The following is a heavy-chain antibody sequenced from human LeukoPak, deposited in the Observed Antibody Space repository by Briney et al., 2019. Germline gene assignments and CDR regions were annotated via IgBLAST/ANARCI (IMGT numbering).Heavy chain of an antibody. Sequence: PGGSLRLSCAASGFTFSDYFMSWIRQAPGKGLEWVSYISSGGSTIYYADSVKGRFTISRDNSKNTLYLQMNSLRAEDTAVYYCAKDPTSEHTKKRYYFDYWGQGTLVTVSS. CDR1: GFTFSDYF. CDR2: ISSGGSTI. J-gene: IGHJ4*02. D-gene: IGHD2-2*01. V-gene: IGHV3-11*04. CDR3: AKDPTSEHTKKRYYFDY.